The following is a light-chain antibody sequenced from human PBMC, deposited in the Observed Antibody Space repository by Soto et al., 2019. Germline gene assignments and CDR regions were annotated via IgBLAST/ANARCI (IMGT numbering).Light chain of an antibody. CDR1: QSINIY. CDR3: QQSYSTPIT. J-gene: IGKJ5*01. V-gene: IGKV1-39*01. CDR2: AAS. Sequence: DVPVTQSPSSLSASVGDRVTITCRASQSINIYLNWYQQKPGQAPKLLIYAASSLQSAVPSRFSDSGSGTDFTLAISSLQPEDFGTYYCQQSYSTPITFGQGTRLEIK.